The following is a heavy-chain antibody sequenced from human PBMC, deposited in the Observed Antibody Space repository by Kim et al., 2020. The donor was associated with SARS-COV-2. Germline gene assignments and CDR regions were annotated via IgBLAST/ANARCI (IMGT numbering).Heavy chain of an antibody. CDR2: ISSSGSTI. CDR3: ARENSHITIFGVVTRIGMDV. V-gene: IGHV3-11*01. J-gene: IGHJ6*02. CDR1: GFTFSDYY. Sequence: GGSLRLSCAASGFTFSDYYMSWIRQAPGKGLEWVSYISSSGSTIYYADSVKGRFTISRDNAKNSLYLQMNSLRAEDTAVYYCARENSHITIFGVVTRIGMDVWGQGPTVTV. D-gene: IGHD3-3*01.